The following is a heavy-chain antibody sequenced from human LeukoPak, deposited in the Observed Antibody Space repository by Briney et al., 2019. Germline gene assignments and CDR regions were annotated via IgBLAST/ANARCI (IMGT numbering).Heavy chain of an antibody. CDR2: ISDSGSHT. CDR1: GLIFSGYE. CDR3: ATKVAGTSHFSY. V-gene: IGHV3-48*03. Sequence: PGGSLRLSCAASGLIFSGYEMNWVRQAPGKGLEWVSYISDSGSHTLYADSVESRFTISRDNAKNSLYLQMNSLRAEDTAVYYCATKVAGTSHFSYWGQGTLVTVSP. D-gene: IGHD6-19*01. J-gene: IGHJ4*02.